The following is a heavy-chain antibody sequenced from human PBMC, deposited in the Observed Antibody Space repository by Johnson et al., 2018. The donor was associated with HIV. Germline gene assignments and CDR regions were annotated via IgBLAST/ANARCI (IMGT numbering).Heavy chain of an antibody. V-gene: IGHV3-30*03. Sequence: QVQLVESGGGVVQPGRTLRLSCAASGFTFSSYGMHWVRQAPAKGLEWVAVISYDGSDKYYADSVKGRLTISRDSSKNTLYLEMNSLRAEDTAVYYCAREVIVAGHGGAFDIWGQGTMVTVSS. CDR1: GFTFSSYG. D-gene: IGHD5-12*01. J-gene: IGHJ3*02. CDR2: ISYDGSDK. CDR3: AREVIVAGHGGAFDI.